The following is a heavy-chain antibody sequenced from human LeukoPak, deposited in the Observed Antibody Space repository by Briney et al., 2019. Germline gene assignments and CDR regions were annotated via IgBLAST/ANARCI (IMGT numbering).Heavy chain of an antibody. CDR3: ARVRGYYYDSSGYYSPMYYFDY. D-gene: IGHD3-22*01. J-gene: IGHJ4*02. Sequence: SETLSLTCAVYGGSFSGYYWSWIRQPPGKGLEWIGEINHSGSTNYNPSLKSRVTISVDTSKNQSSLKLSSVTAADTAVYYCARVRGYYYDSSGYYSPMYYFDYWGQGTLVTVSS. CDR1: GGSFSGYY. CDR2: INHSGST. V-gene: IGHV4-34*01.